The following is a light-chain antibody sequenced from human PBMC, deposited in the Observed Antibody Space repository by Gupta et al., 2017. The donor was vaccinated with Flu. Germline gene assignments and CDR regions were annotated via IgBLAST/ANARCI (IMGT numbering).Light chain of an antibody. CDR3: QQRSNRPPYT. Sequence: GERATLSCRASQSVGHFLAWYQQRPGQAPRLLIYDASTRATGIPARFSGSGSWTDFTLTISSLESEDFAVYYCQQRSNRPPYTFGQGTKLQIK. J-gene: IGKJ2*01. CDR1: QSVGHF. V-gene: IGKV3-11*01. CDR2: DAS.